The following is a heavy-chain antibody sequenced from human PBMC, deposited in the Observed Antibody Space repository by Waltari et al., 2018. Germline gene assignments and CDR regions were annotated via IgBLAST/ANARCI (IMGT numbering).Heavy chain of an antibody. CDR1: GYTFTSYP. V-gene: IGHV1-3*04. CDR3: ARDHTNYNFWSGQSITFGMDV. J-gene: IGHJ6*02. Sequence: QVHLVQSGAEVKKPGASVKVSCKASGYTFTSYPMHWVRQAPRQRPEWMAWINTGKGETKYSQRLQGRVTITRDTSASTAYMELSSLRSEDTAVYYCARDHTNYNFWSGQSITFGMDVWGQGTTVTVSS. D-gene: IGHD3-3*01. CDR2: INTGKGET.